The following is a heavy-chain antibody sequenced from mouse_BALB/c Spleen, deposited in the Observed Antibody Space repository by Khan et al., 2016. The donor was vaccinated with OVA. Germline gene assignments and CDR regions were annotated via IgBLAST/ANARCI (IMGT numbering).Heavy chain of an antibody. CDR1: GFSLTSHG. Sequence: VQLKESGPGLVAPSQSLSITCTVSGFSLTSHGVHWVRQPPGKGLEWLGVIWAGGSTTYYSAHMSRLSISKDSSKSKVFLKMISLQTDDTAMYYCARNRGPDYFDYWGQGTTLTVSS. J-gene: IGHJ2*01. V-gene: IGHV2-9*02. CDR3: ARNRGPDYFDY. CDR2: IWAGGST. D-gene: IGHD3-3*01.